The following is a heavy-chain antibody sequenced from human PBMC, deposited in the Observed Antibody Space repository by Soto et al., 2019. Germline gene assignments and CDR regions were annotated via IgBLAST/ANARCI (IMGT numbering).Heavy chain of an antibody. J-gene: IGHJ4*02. V-gene: IGHV3-23*01. Sequence: GGSLTLSCAASGFTFSSYAMSWVRQAPGKGLEWVSAISGSGGSTYYADSVKGRFTISRDNSKNTLYLQMNSLRAEDTATYYCAHRLAATGLFDYWGQGTLVTVSS. CDR1: GFTFSSYA. CDR3: AHRLAATGLFDY. D-gene: IGHD6-13*01. CDR2: ISGSGGST.